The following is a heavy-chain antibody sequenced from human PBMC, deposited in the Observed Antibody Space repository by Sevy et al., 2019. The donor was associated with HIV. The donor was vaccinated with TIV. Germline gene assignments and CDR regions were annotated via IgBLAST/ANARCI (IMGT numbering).Heavy chain of an antibody. V-gene: IGHV3-33*01. J-gene: IGHJ4*02. CDR3: ASGAYYYASRSQNFDY. CDR2: IWYDGTSK. D-gene: IGHD3-10*01. Sequence: GGSLRLSCAASGFTFSSYGMHWVRQAPGKGLEWVALIWYDGTSKYYADSVKGRFTISRDNSKNTLYLQMNSLRAEDTAVDYCASGAYYYASRSQNFDYWGPGTLVTVSS. CDR1: GFTFSSYG.